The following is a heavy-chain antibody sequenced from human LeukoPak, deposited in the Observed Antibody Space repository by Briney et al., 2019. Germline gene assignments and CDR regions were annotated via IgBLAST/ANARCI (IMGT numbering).Heavy chain of an antibody. V-gene: IGHV3-11*04. J-gene: IGHJ4*02. CDR1: GFTFSDYY. Sequence: PGGSLRLSCAASGFTFSDYYMSWIRQAPGKGLEWVSYISSSGSTIYYADSVKGRFTISRDNAKNSLYLQMNSLRAEDTAVYYCARDHPYYYDSSGYYGLFDYWGQGTLVTVSS. CDR2: ISSSGSTI. D-gene: IGHD3-22*01. CDR3: ARDHPYYYDSSGYYGLFDY.